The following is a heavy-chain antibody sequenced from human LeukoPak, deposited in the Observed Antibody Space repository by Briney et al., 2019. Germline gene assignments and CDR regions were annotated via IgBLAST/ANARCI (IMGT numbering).Heavy chain of an antibody. Sequence: GESLRLSCAASGFSFSDHYMDWVRQAPGKGLEWVGRTRDKGNSYTTEYAASVKGRFTVSRDDSKNSVDLQMNSLRIEDTAVYYCARGPERGSSPYYHYGMDVWGQGTTVTVSS. CDR1: GFSFSDHY. J-gene: IGHJ6*02. V-gene: IGHV3-72*01. CDR3: ARGPERGSSPYYHYGMDV. D-gene: IGHD1-26*01. CDR2: TRDKGNSYTT.